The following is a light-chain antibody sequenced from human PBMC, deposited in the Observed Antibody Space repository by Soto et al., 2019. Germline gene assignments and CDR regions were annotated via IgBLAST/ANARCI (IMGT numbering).Light chain of an antibody. J-gene: IGKJ1*01. CDR3: QQYGSSGT. V-gene: IGKV3-20*01. Sequence: EIVLTQSPGTLSLSPGERATLSCRASQSVSNNYLAWYQQKPGQAPRLLIYGASNRATGIPDRFSGSGSGTDFTLTISRLEPDDFAVYYWQQYGSSGTFGQGTKVDIK. CDR2: GAS. CDR1: QSVSNNY.